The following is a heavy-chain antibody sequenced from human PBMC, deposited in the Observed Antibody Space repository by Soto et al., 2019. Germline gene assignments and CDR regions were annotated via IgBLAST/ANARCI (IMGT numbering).Heavy chain of an antibody. V-gene: IGHV3-15*07. J-gene: IGHJ5*02. CDR2: IKSKTDGGTT. Sequence: EVQLVESGGGLVKPGGSLRLSCAASGFTFSNAWMNWVRQAPGKGLEWVGRIKSKTDGGTTDYAAPVKGSFTISREDSKTTLYLQMNSLKAHDTAVYYCTTELYCSSTTCYSVREGNWFHPWGQGTLVTVSS. D-gene: IGHD2-2*01. CDR3: TTELYCSSTTCYSVREGNWFHP. CDR1: GFTFSNAW.